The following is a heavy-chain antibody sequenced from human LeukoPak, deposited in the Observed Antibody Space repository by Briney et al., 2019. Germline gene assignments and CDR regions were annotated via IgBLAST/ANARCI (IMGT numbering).Heavy chain of an antibody. J-gene: IGHJ4*02. CDR2: IIPIFGKA. CDR1: GGTFSSYA. CDR3: ASRGSSPEFDY. V-gene: IGHV1-69*05. D-gene: IGHD6-6*01. Sequence: AASVXXXXXAXGGTFSSYAXSWVRQAPGQGREWMGGIIPIFGKANYAQKLQGRVTINTDESTSRAYMEVSSLRSEDTAVYYCASRGSSPEFDYWGQGTLVTVSS.